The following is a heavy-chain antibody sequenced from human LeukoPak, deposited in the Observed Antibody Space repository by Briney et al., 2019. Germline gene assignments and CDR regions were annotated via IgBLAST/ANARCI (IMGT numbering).Heavy chain of an antibody. D-gene: IGHD3-16*02. CDR2: IYENGGTT. CDR3: AKDYRIGYSDHSDY. J-gene: IGHJ4*02. V-gene: IGHV3-23*01. CDR1: GFRFSSYT. Sequence: PGGSLRLSCVGSGFRFSSYTMSWVRQAPEKGLEWVSGIYENGGTTHYADSVKGRFSISRDNSKNTLYLQMDSLRGEDTAIYYCAKDYRIGYSDHSDYWGQGVLVTVSS.